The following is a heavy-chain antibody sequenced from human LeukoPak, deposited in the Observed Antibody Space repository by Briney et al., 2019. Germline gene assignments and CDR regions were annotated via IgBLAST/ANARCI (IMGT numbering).Heavy chain of an antibody. CDR2: IYHSGST. D-gene: IGHD3-3*01. Sequence: SETLSLTCAVSGYSISSGYYWGWIRQPPGKGLEWIGSIYHSGSTYYNPSLKSRVTISVDTSKNQFSLKLSSVTAADTAVYYCARGGGRFLEWLLINWGQGTPVTVSS. V-gene: IGHV4-38-2*01. CDR3: ARGGGRFLEWLLIN. CDR1: GYSISSGYY. J-gene: IGHJ4*02.